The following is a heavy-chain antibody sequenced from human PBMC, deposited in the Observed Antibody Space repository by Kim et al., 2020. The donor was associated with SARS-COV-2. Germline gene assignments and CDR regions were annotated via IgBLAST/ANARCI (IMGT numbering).Heavy chain of an antibody. CDR3: ARDRDYGATYGMDV. Sequence: SETLSLTCTVSGASISSGGFYWSWIRQHKGKGLEWVGHIHHSGCTYYNPSLMSRLSISMDASKTQFSLTLTSVTAADTAVYYCARDRDYGATYGMDVWGQGTTVTFSS. D-gene: IGHD4-17*01. CDR2: IHHSGCT. V-gene: IGHV4-31*03. J-gene: IGHJ6*02. CDR1: GASISSGGFY.